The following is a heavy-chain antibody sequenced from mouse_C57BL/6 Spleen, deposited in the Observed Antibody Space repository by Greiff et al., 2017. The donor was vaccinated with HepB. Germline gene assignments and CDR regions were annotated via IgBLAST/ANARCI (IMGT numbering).Heavy chain of an antibody. D-gene: IGHD1-1*01. Sequence: EVQVVESGGGLVQPGGSLKLSCAASGFTFSDYYMYWVRQTPEKRLEWVAYISNGGGSTYYPDTVKGRFTISRDNAKNTLYLQMSRLKSEDTAMYYCARSYYYVSTRYAMDYWGQGTSVTVAS. CDR1: GFTFSDYY. CDR2: ISNGGGST. J-gene: IGHJ4*01. CDR3: ARSYYYVSTRYAMDY. V-gene: IGHV5-12*01.